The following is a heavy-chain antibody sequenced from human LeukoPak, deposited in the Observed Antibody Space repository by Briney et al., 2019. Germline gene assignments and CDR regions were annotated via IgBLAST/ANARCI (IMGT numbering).Heavy chain of an antibody. J-gene: IGHJ4*02. CDR1: GFTFSSYA. D-gene: IGHD5-12*01. Sequence: GGSLRLSCAASGFTFSSYAMSWVRQAPGKGLEWVSAISGSGGSTYYADSVKGRFTISRDNSKNTLYLQMNSLRAEDTAVYYCARWGGYSGYDGSYFDYWGQGTLVTVSS. CDR3: ARWGGYSGYDGSYFDY. CDR2: ISGSGGST. V-gene: IGHV3-23*01.